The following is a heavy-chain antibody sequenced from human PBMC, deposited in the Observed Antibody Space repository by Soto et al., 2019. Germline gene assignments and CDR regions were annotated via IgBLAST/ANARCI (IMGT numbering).Heavy chain of an antibody. CDR3: ARDRPYYYGSGNYYYYYGMDV. Sequence: PSETLSLTCTVSGGSISSYYWSWIRQPPGKGLEWIGYIYYSGSTNYNPSLKSRVTISVDTSKNQFSLKLSSVTAADTAVYYCARDRPYYYGSGNYYYYYGMDVWGQGTTVT. J-gene: IGHJ6*02. CDR2: IYYSGST. D-gene: IGHD3-10*01. CDR1: GGSISSYY. V-gene: IGHV4-59*01.